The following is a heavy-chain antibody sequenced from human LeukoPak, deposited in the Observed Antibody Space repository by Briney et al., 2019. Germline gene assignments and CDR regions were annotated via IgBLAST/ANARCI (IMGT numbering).Heavy chain of an antibody. CDR3: ASCSGGSCYSGVHAFDI. CDR1: GFTFSSYA. D-gene: IGHD2-15*01. V-gene: IGHV3-23*01. Sequence: GGSLRLSCAASGFTFSSYAMSWVRQAPGKGLEWVSAISGSGGSTYYADSVKGRFTISRDNSKNTLYLQMNSLRAEDTAVYYCASCSGGSCYSGVHAFDIWGQRTMVTVSS. CDR2: ISGSGGST. J-gene: IGHJ3*02.